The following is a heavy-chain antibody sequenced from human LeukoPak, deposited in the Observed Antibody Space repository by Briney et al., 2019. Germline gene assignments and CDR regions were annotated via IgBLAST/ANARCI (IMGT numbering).Heavy chain of an antibody. V-gene: IGHV4-39*07. CDR1: GDSIRSTSYY. CDR2: IYYSGNT. D-gene: IGHD1-14*01. CDR3: ARTSHITEVMVFDY. J-gene: IGHJ4*02. Sequence: SETLSLTCTVSGDSIRSTSYYWGWIRQPPGKGLEWIGSIYYSGNTYYNPSLMSRVTISVDTSKNQFSLHLSSVTAADTAVYYCARTSHITEVMVFDYWGQGTLVTVSS.